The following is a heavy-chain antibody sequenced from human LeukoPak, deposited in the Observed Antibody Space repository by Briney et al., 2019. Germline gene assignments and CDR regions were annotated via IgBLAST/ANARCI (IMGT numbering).Heavy chain of an antibody. CDR3: AKRGVVIRGVIIIGFHKEAYYFDC. Sequence: AGGSLRLSCVVSGITLSNYGMSWVRQAPGKGLGWVSGISVRGGSTNYADSVKGRFIISRDNSKNTMYLQMNSVRAEDTAVYFCAKRGVVIRGVIIIGFHKEAYYFDCWGQGILVTVSS. CDR2: ISVRGGST. D-gene: IGHD3-10*01. J-gene: IGHJ4*02. V-gene: IGHV3-23*01. CDR1: GITLSNYG.